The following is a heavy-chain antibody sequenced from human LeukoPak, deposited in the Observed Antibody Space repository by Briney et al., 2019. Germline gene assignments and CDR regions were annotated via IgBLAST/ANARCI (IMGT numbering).Heavy chain of an antibody. Sequence: GGSLRLSCAASGFTFSSYGMHWVRQAPGKGLEWVAVISYDGSNKYYADSVKGRFTISRDNSKNTLYLQMNSLRAEDTAAYYCAKEAVAGAFDVWGQGTMVTVSS. J-gene: IGHJ3*01. CDR2: ISYDGSNK. V-gene: IGHV3-30*18. CDR3: AKEAVAGAFDV. D-gene: IGHD6-19*01. CDR1: GFTFSSYG.